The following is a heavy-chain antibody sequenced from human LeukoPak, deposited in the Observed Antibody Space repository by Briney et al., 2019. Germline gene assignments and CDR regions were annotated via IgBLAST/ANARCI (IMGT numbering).Heavy chain of an antibody. CDR2: ISYSGST. Sequence: SETLSLTCIVSGGSISSYDWSWIRQPPGKGLKWIGYISYSGSTNYNPSLKSRVTISVDTSQNQVSLKLNSVTAADTAVYYCARRPYCGGDCYYDYWGQGILVTVSS. CDR3: ARRPYCGGDCYYDY. CDR1: GGSISSYD. D-gene: IGHD2-21*02. J-gene: IGHJ4*02. V-gene: IGHV4-59*01.